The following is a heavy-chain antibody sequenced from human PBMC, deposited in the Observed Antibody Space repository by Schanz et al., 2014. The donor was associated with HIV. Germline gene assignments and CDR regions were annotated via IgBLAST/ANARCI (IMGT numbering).Heavy chain of an antibody. J-gene: IGHJ6*02. Sequence: EVQLVASGGGLVQPGGSLRLSCAASGFTLEDYAMHWVRQAPGKGLEWVSGMSWNRRRIGYGDAVKGRFTISRDNANNFVYLEMNGLRVEDTAVYYCARDGGDYDFWSGLVYGMDVWGQGTTVTVSS. CDR1: GFTLEDYA. D-gene: IGHD3-3*01. CDR3: ARDGGDYDFWSGLVYGMDV. CDR2: MSWNRRRI. V-gene: IGHV3-9*01.